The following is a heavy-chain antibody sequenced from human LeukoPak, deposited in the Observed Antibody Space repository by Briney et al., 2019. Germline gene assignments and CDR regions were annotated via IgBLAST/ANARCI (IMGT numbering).Heavy chain of an antibody. CDR2: ISSSSSYT. V-gene: IGHV3-11*03. J-gene: IGHJ4*02. D-gene: IGHD3-22*01. Sequence: GGSLRLSCAASGFTFSDYYMSWIRQAPGQGLEWVSYISSSSSYTNYADSVKGRFTISRDNAKNSLYLQMNSLRAEDTAVYYCARPLSYYYDSSGPQGYWGQGTLVTVSS. CDR3: ARPLSYYYDSSGPQGY. CDR1: GFTFSDYY.